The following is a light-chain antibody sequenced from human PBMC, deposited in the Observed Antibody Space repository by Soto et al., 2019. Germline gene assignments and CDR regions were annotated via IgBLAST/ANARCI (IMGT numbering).Light chain of an antibody. CDR2: ADY. CDR3: MQSIELHRT. V-gene: IGKV2D-29*01. CDR1: HSLLQSDGNTY. Sequence: AMSHTPLPLSVTPGQPASISWESIHSLLQSDGNTYLYWFLQKQGQPQQLLIYADYNRFSGVPDRFSGSGSGTEFTMKISRVDAEDVGVYYCMQSIELHRTFGHGPTGDIK. J-gene: IGKJ1*01.